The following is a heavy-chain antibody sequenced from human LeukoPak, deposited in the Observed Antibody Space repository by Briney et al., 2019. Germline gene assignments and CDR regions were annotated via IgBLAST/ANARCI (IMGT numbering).Heavy chain of an antibody. J-gene: IGHJ4*02. CDR3: ARDLDFWSGPTFDY. CDR1: GYTFSGHY. D-gene: IGHD3-3*01. V-gene: IGHV1-2*02. Sequence: ASVKVSCKASGYTFSGHYMHWIRQAPGQGLEWMGWINAESGETEYAQKFQGRVTMTRDTSISTAYMELSRLRSDDTAVYYCARDLDFWSGPTFDYWGQGTLVTVSS. CDR2: INAESGET.